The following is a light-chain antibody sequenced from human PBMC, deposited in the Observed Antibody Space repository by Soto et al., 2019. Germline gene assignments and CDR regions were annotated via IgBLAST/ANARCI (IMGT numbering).Light chain of an antibody. V-gene: IGKV1-17*01. CDR2: EAS. J-gene: IGKJ4*01. CDR1: QDSGTD. Sequence: DTQMTQSPSSLSASVADRVTITCRASQDSGTDLGWYQQKPGKAPERLIYEASVLQSGVPSRFSGSGSGTEFTLTVSSLQPEDFATYYCVQHSSYPLTFGGGNKVDIK. CDR3: VQHSSYPLT.